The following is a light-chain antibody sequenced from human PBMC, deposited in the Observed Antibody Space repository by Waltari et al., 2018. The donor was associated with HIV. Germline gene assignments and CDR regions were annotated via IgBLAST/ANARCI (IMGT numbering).Light chain of an antibody. V-gene: IGLV4-69*01. Sequence: QLVLTQSPSASASLGASVTLTCTLSSGHSSYAIAWHQQQPEKGPRYLMMLNSDGSHRRGDGIPARCSGSRSGAERYLTISSLQSEDEADYYCQAWGTGTQVVFGGGTKLTVL. CDR2: LNSDGSH. CDR1: SGHSSYA. CDR3: QAWGTGTQVV. J-gene: IGLJ2*01.